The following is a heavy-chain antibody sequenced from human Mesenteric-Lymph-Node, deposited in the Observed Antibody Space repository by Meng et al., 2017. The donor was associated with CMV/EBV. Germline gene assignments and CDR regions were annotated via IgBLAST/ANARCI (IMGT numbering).Heavy chain of an antibody. Sequence: QGHLQGSGPRRVKPSETLSLKCSVSGCSISSSGHYWGWIRQPPGKGLEWIGSIFYSGSAHYNPALESRVTISIVKSKNEFFLNLGSVTAADTAMYFCARDTLTYSYGPGWIDPWGQGTLVTVSS. CDR1: GCSISSSGHY. CDR2: IFYSGSA. J-gene: IGHJ5*02. V-gene: IGHV4-39*02. CDR3: ARDTLTYSYGPGWIDP. D-gene: IGHD3-10*01.